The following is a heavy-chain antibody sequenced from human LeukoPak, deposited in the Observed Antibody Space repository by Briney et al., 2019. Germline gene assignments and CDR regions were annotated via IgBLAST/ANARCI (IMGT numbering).Heavy chain of an antibody. D-gene: IGHD3-22*01. Sequence: PSETLSLTCSVFGGSINWGWIRQRPGRGLEWIGSMYYGGNTYYNPSLESRVTMSADTSRNQFSLKLRSVTAADTAVYYCAREYYYDSSGYHHDAFDIWGQGTMVTVSS. CDR3: AREYYYDSSGYHHDAFDI. V-gene: IGHV4-39*02. CDR2: MYYGGNT. J-gene: IGHJ3*02. CDR1: GGSIN.